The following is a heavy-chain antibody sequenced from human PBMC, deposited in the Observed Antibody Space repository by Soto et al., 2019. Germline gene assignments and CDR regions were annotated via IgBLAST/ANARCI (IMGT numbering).Heavy chain of an antibody. V-gene: IGHV1-18*04. CDR3: ARDRVAAVVLRFLEWLQYYGMDV. Sequence: RASVKVSCKASGYTFTSYGISWVRQAPGQGLEWMGWISAYNGNTNYAQKLQGRVTMTTDTSTSTAYMELRSLRSDDTAVYYCARDRVAAVVLRFLEWLQYYGMDVWGQGTTVTVSS. CDR1: GYTFTSYG. D-gene: IGHD3-3*01. CDR2: ISAYNGNT. J-gene: IGHJ6*02.